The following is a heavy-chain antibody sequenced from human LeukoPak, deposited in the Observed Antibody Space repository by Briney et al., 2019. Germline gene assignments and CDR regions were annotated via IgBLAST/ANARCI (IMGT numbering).Heavy chain of an antibody. CDR2: IYTSGST. CDR1: GVSISSYY. Sequence: SETLSLTCTVSGVSISSYYWSWIRQPAGKGLEWIGRIYTSGSTNYNPSLKSRVTMSVDTSKNQFSLKLSSVTAADTAVYYCARGYGDYVMMDAFDIWGQGTMVTVSS. CDR3: ARGYGDYVMMDAFDI. J-gene: IGHJ3*02. D-gene: IGHD4-17*01. V-gene: IGHV4-4*07.